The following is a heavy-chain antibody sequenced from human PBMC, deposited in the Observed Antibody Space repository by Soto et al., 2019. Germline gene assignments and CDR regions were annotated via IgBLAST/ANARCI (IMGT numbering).Heavy chain of an antibody. V-gene: IGHV1-69*06. Sequence: QVQLVQSGAEVKKPGASVKFSCKASGVTFSSYAISWVRHAPGQGLEWMGGIIPIFGTANYAEKFQGRVTSTADKSTSTAYVELSILRSEDTAVYYCAAGTDYYYYGMDVWGQGTTVTVSS. D-gene: IGHD6-13*01. CDR2: IIPIFGTA. CDR3: AAGTDYYYYGMDV. CDR1: GVTFSSYA. J-gene: IGHJ6*02.